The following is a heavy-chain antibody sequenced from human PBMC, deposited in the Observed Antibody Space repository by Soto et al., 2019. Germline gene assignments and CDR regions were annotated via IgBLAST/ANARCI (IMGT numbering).Heavy chain of an antibody. CDR1: GGTFSSYA. Sequence: QVQLVQSGAEVKKPGSSVKVSCKASGGTFSSYAISWVRQAPGQGLEWMGGIIPIFGTANYAQKFQGRVTITADESTSTAYMELGSLRSEDTAVYYCARSIASAGTLRYGMDVWGQGTTVTVSS. D-gene: IGHD6-13*01. CDR2: IIPIFGTA. V-gene: IGHV1-69*01. CDR3: ARSIASAGTLRYGMDV. J-gene: IGHJ6*02.